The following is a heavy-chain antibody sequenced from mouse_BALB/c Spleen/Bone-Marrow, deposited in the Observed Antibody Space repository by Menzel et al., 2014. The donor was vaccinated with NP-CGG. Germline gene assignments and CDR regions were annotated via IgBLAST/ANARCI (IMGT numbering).Heavy chain of an antibody. CDR1: GFNIKDTY. J-gene: IGHJ3*01. V-gene: IGHV14-3*02. Sequence: EVKLMESGAELVKPGASVKLSCTASGFNIKDTYMHWVKQRPEQGLEWIGRIDPANGNIEYDPKFQGKATITADTSSNTAYLQLSSLTSEDTAVYYCAPYYYGRWFANWGQGTLVTVSA. D-gene: IGHD1-1*01. CDR2: IDPANGNI. CDR3: APYYYGRWFAN.